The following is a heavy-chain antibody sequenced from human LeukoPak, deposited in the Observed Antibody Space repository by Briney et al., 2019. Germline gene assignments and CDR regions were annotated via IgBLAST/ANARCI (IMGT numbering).Heavy chain of an antibody. CDR1: GGSISSSSYY. D-gene: IGHD3/OR15-3a*01. J-gene: IGHJ4*02. CDR3: ARHPLDYYFDY. Sequence: KPSETLSPTRTVSGGSISSSSYYSGWIRQPPRKGLGWIGSIYYSGSTYYNPSLKSRVTISVDTSKNQFSLKLSSVTAADTAVYYCARHPLDYYFDYWGQGTLVTVSS. V-gene: IGHV4-39*01. CDR2: IYYSGST.